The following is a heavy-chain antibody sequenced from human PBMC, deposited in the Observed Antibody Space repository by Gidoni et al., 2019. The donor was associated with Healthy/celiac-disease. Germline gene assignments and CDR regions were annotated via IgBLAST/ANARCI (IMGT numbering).Heavy chain of an antibody. J-gene: IGHJ3*02. CDR3: TRVAEMATDAFDI. CDR2: IRSKAYGGTT. CDR1: GFTFGDYA. Sequence: EVQLVESGGGLVQPGRSLRLSCTASGFTFGDYAMSWFRQAPGKGLEWVGFIRSKAYGGTTEYAASVKGRFTISRDDSKSIAYLQMNSLKTEDTAVYYCTRVAEMATDAFDIWGQGTMVTVSS. V-gene: IGHV3-49*03. D-gene: IGHD5-12*01.